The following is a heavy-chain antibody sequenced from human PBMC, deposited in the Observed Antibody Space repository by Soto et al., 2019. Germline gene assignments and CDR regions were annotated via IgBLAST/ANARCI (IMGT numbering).Heavy chain of an antibody. V-gene: IGHV4-39*01. CDR1: GGSISSRGYY. CDR3: ATSNWFDP. J-gene: IGHJ5*02. Sequence: QLQLQESGPGLVKPSETLSLTCTVSGGSISSRGYYWGWIRQPPGKGLEWIGTIYYSGSTYYNPSLKSRVTISVDTSKNQSSLKLGSVTAADTAVYYCATSNWFDPWGQGTLVTVSS. CDR2: IYYSGST.